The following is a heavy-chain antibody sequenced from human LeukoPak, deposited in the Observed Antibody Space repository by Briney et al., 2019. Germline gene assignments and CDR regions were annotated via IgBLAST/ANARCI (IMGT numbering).Heavy chain of an antibody. CDR2: ISGSGGST. Sequence: GGSLRLSCVAPGFSFSSYPMNWVRQAPGKGLEWVSAISGSGGSTNYADSVKGRFTISRDNSKNTLYLQMNSLRAEDTAVYYCAKDLVVSDDYGDSPGYFQHWGQGTLVTVSS. CDR3: AKDLVVSDDYGDSPGYFQH. V-gene: IGHV3-23*01. CDR1: GFSFSSYP. D-gene: IGHD4-17*01. J-gene: IGHJ1*01.